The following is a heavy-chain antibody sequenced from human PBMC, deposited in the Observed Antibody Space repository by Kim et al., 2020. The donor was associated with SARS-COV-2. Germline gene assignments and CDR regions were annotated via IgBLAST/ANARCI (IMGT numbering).Heavy chain of an antibody. CDR2: ISYSGRT. J-gene: IGHJ6*03. Sequence: SETLSLTCTVSGGSISSNDYYWDWIRQPPGKGLEWIGSISYSGRTYYNPSLKSRVTISVDTSKNQISLKLSSVTAADTGVYYCARGIFGVVIIPYYYYYMVVGGKGTADTVSS. V-gene: IGHV4-39*01. D-gene: IGHD3-3*01. CDR1: GGSISSNDYY. CDR3: ARGIFGVVIIPYYYYYMVV.